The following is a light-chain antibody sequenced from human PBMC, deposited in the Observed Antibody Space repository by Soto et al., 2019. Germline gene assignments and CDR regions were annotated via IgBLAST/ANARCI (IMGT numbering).Light chain of an antibody. Sequence: IPLTQSPSSLSASVGDRVTITCRASQGISSFLDWYQQKPGKATKLLIYGACTFQGGVPSRFSGSGSEKDFALTGGSLQPEDFATYYGQQLNSFPIPCGPGTKVDIK. J-gene: IGKJ3*01. CDR2: GAC. CDR3: QQLNSFPIP. CDR1: QGISSF. V-gene: IGKV1-9*01.